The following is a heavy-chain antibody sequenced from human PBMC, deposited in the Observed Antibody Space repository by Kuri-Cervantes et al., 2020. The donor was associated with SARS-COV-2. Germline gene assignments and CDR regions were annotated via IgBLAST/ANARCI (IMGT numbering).Heavy chain of an antibody. CDR1: GFTFSSYA. CDR2: ISYDGSNK. D-gene: IGHD3-10*01. CDR3: ARNLQRGLYYFDY. V-gene: IGHV3-30*07. J-gene: IGHJ4*02. Sequence: GGSLRLSCAASGFTFSSYAMHWVRQAPGKGLEWVAVISYDGSNKYYADSVKGRFTISRDNSKNTLYLQMDSLRDEDTAVYYCARNLQRGLYYFDYWGQGTLVTVSS.